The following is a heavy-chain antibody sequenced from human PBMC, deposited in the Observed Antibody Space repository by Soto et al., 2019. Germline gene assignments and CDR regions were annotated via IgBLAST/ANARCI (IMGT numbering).Heavy chain of an antibody. CDR1: GYTFTSYD. V-gene: IGHV1-8*01. Sequence: ASVKVSCKASGYTFTSYDINWVRQATGQGIEWMGWMNPNSGNTGYAQRFQGRVTMTRNTSISTAYMELSSLRSEDTAVYYCARGRVTIFGVEMDVWGKGTTVTVSS. J-gene: IGHJ6*04. CDR2: MNPNSGNT. CDR3: ARGRVTIFGVEMDV. D-gene: IGHD3-3*01.